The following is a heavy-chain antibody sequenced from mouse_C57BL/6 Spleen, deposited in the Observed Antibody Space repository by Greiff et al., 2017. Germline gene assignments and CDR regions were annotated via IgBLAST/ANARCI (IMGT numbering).Heavy chain of an antibody. CDR2: ISDGGSYT. CDR3: ARVPYYYGSSSYDFDY. V-gene: IGHV5-4*03. J-gene: IGHJ2*01. CDR1: GFTFSSYA. Sequence: EVMLVESGGGLVKPGGSLKLSCAASGFTFSSYAMSWVRQTPEKRLEWVATISDGGSYTYYPDNVKGRFTISRDNAKNNLYLQMSQLKSEDTAMYYCARVPYYYGSSSYDFDYWGQGTTLTVSS. D-gene: IGHD1-1*01.